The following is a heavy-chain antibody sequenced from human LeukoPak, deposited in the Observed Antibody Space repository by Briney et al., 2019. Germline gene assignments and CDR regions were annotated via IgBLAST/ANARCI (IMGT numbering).Heavy chain of an antibody. CDR2: IKQDGSEK. D-gene: IGHD3-3*01. Sequence: GGSLRLSCAASGFTFSNYWMTWVRQAPGKGLEWVANIKQDGSEKYYVDSVKGRFTISRDNARNSLYLQMNSLRAEDTAVYYCASPEWLPDSIDIWGQGTMVTVSS. CDR1: GFTFSNYW. J-gene: IGHJ3*02. V-gene: IGHV3-7*01. CDR3: ASPEWLPDSIDI.